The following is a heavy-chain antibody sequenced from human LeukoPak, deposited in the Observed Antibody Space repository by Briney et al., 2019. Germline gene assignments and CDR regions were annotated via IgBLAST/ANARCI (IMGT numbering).Heavy chain of an antibody. V-gene: IGHV4-4*09. CDR3: ARQRGYDRIGYYYVDAFDI. CDR2: IYTSGNT. Sequence: SDTLSLTCTASGGTISSYYWSWIRQPPGKGLEWIGYIYTSGNTNYNPSLKSRVTISRDTSRIQLSLKLSSVTAADTAVYYCARQRGYDRIGYYYVDAFDIWGQGTMVTVSS. J-gene: IGHJ3*02. D-gene: IGHD3-22*01. CDR1: GGTISSYY.